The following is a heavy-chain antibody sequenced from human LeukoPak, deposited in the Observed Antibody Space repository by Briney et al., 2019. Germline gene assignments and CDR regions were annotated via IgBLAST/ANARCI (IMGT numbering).Heavy chain of an antibody. V-gene: IGHV4-34*01. D-gene: IGHD3-10*01. CDR1: GGSFSGYY. J-gene: IGHJ3*02. Sequence: PSETLSLTCAVYGGSFSGYYWSWIRQPPGKGLEWIGEINHGGSTNYNPSLKSRVTISVDTSKNQFSLKLSSVTAADAAVYYCASSITMVRGDDAFDIWGQGTMVTVSS. CDR2: INHGGST. CDR3: ASSITMVRGDDAFDI.